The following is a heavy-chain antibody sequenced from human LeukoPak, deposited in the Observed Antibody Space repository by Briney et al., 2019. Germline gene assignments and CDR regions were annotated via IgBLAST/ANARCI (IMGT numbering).Heavy chain of an antibody. CDR3: ARGSIAVADYYYGMDV. V-gene: IGHV4-4*02. D-gene: IGHD6-19*01. CDR1: GGSISSSNW. Sequence: TSETLSLTCAVSGGSISSSNWWSWVRQPPGKGLEWIGEIYHSGSTNYNPSLKSRVTMSVDKSKNQFSLKLSSVTAADTAVYYCARGSIAVADYYYGMDVWGQGTTVTVSS. J-gene: IGHJ6*02. CDR2: IYHSGST.